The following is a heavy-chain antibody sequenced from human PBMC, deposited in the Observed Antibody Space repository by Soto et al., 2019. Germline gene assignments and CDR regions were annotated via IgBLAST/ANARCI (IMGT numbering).Heavy chain of an antibody. J-gene: IGHJ3*02. V-gene: IGHV3-64D*06. Sequence: PGGSLRLSGSSSGFTFRCYALRAPGQAPGKGMEYVSGISSNGGSTYNADSVKGRFTIYRDNSKSTLYLQMSSLRDEDTAVYLCVKGGSNGWYDAFDIWGQGTMVTV. CDR3: VKGGSNGWYDAFDI. D-gene: IGHD6-19*01. CDR2: ISSNGGST. CDR1: GFTFRCYA.